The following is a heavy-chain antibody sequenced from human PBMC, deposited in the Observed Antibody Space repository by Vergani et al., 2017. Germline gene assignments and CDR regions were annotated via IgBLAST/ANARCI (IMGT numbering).Heavy chain of an antibody. V-gene: IGHV1-69*13. Sequence: QVQLVQSGAEVKKPGASVKVSCKASGYTFTSYAISWVRQAPGQGLEWMGGIIPIFGTANYAQKFQGRVTITADESTSTAYMELSSLRSEDTAVYYCARDSNLDYGEPDYYYGMDVWGQGTTVTVSS. CDR3: ARDSNLDYGEPDYYYGMDV. CDR1: GYTFTSYA. D-gene: IGHD4-17*01. CDR2: IIPIFGTA. J-gene: IGHJ6*02.